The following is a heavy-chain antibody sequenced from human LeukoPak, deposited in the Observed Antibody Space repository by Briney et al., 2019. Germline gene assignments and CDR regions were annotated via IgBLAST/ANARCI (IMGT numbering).Heavy chain of an antibody. CDR1: GFTFSSYA. V-gene: IGHV3-23*01. J-gene: IGHJ6*03. CDR3: AKGGYSIAAYYYYYYMDV. CDR2: ISGSGGST. D-gene: IGHD6-25*01. Sequence: GGSLKLSCAASGFTFSSYAMSWVRQAPGKGLEWVSAISGSGGSTYYADSVKGRFTISRDNPKNTLYLQMNSLRAEDTAVYYCAKGGYSIAAYYYYYYMDVWGKGTTVTVSS.